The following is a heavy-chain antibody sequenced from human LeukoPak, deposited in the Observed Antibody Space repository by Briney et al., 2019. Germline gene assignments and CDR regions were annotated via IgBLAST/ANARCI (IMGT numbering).Heavy chain of an antibody. J-gene: IGHJ4*02. CDR2: MNPNSGNT. CDR3: ARRIAAGGMAIGY. CDR1: GYTFTSYD. V-gene: IGHV1-8*01. Sequence: GASVKVSCKASGYTFTSYDINWVRRAPGQGLEWMGWMNPNSGNTGYAQKFQGRVTMTRNTSISTAYMELSSLISEDTAMYYCARRIAAGGMAIGYWGQGTLVTVSS. D-gene: IGHD6-13*01.